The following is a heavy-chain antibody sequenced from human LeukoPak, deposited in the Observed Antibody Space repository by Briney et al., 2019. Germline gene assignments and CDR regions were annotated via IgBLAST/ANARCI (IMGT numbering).Heavy chain of an antibody. CDR1: GGTFSSYA. V-gene: IGHV1-69*06. J-gene: IGHJ4*02. CDR3: ARSGYGTVYFDY. CDR2: IIPIFGTA. Sequence: SVKVSCKASGGTFSSYAISWVRQAPGQGLEWMGGIIPIFGTANYAQKFQGRVTITADKSTSTAYMELSSLRSEDTAVYYCARSGYGTVYFDYWGQGTLVTVSS. D-gene: IGHD2-2*03.